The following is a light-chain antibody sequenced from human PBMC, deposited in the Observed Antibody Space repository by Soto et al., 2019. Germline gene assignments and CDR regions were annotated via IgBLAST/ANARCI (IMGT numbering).Light chain of an antibody. J-gene: IGLJ1*01. CDR1: TSNIGNNY. Sequence: TVTISCSGSTSNIGNNYVSWYQHLPGAATKLLIYDYNRRPSGIPDRFSGSRSGTLATLGITGLQTGDEADYYCATWDSSLRAYVFGAGTKVTV. CDR3: ATWDSSLRAYV. V-gene: IGLV1-51*01. CDR2: DYN.